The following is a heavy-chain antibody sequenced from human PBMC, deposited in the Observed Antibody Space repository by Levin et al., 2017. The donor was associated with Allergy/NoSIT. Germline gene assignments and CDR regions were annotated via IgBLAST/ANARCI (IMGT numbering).Heavy chain of an antibody. D-gene: IGHD3-22*01. CDR1: GGSISSSNW. Sequence: PSETLSLTCAVSGGSISSSNWWSWVRQPPGKGLEWIGEIYHSGSTNYNPSLKSRVTISVDKSKNQFSLKLSSVTAADTAVYYCARGRRYYDSSGYYWFDPWGQGTLVTVSS. J-gene: IGHJ5*02. CDR2: IYHSGST. V-gene: IGHV4-4*02. CDR3: ARGRRYYDSSGYYWFDP.